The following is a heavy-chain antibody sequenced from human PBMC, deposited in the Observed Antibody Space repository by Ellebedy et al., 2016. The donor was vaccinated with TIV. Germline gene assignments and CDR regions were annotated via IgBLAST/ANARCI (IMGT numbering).Heavy chain of an antibody. J-gene: IGHJ4*02. V-gene: IGHV1-46*01. Sequence: AASVKVSCKASGYTFTSYYIHWVRQAPGQGLEWMGIINPTGGSTNYEQKFQGRVSMTRDTSTSTVYMELSSLRSEDTAVYYCAREPLEGATRPFDYWGQGTPVTVSS. D-gene: IGHD1-26*01. CDR1: GYTFTSYY. CDR3: AREPLEGATRPFDY. CDR2: INPTGGST.